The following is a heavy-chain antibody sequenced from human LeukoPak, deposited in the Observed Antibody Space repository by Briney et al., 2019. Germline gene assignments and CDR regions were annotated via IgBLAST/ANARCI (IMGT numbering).Heavy chain of an antibody. CDR1: GFAFSSYS. CDR3: ERAIIAGAGGDWFDP. V-gene: IGHV3-21*01. D-gene: IGHD6-13*01. Sequence: PGGSLRLSCAASGFAFSSYSMNWVRQAPGKGLEWVSSISSSSRYIYYADSVKGRFTISRDNAKNSLYLQMNSLRAEDTAVYYCERAIIAGAGGDWFDPWGQGTLVTVSS. J-gene: IGHJ5*02. CDR2: ISSSSRYI.